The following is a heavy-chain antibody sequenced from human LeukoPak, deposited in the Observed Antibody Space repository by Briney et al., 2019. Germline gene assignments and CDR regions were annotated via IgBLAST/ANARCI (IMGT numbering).Heavy chain of an antibody. CDR3: AKDTPFGGN. D-gene: IGHD1-26*01. Sequence: GGSLRLSCAASGFTFSNYAMTWVRQAPGKGLEWVANIKGDGSEKNYVGSVKGRFTISRDNAKNSLYLQMNSLRAEDTAVYYCAKDTPFGGNWGQGTPVTVSS. CDR1: GFTFSNYA. V-gene: IGHV3-7*01. CDR2: IKGDGSEK. J-gene: IGHJ4*02.